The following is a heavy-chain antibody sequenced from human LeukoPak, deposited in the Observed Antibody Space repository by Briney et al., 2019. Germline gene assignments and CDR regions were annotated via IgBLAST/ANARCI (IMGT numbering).Heavy chain of an antibody. J-gene: IGHJ6*03. CDR3: ARGALGINYMDV. CDR2: IYTSGST. V-gene: IGHV4-61*02. Sequence: SQTLSLTCTVSGGAISSGSYYWSWIRQPAGKGLEWIGRIYTSGSTNYNPSPKSRVTISVDTSKNQFSLKLSSVTAADTAVYYCARGALGINYMDVWGKGTTVTVSS. CDR1: GGAISSGSYY. D-gene: IGHD1-26*01.